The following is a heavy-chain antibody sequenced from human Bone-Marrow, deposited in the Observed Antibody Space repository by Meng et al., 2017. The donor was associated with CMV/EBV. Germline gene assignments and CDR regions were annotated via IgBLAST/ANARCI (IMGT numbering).Heavy chain of an antibody. J-gene: IGHJ4*02. Sequence: GESLKISCAASGFTFSSYAMSWVRQAPGKGLEWVSVIYSGGSSTYYADSVKGRFTISRDNSKNTLYLQMNSLRAEDTAVYYCAKEVDDDSSGYYRERYFDYWGQGTLVTVSS. CDR3: AKEVDDDSSGYYRERYFDY. D-gene: IGHD3-22*01. CDR2: IYSGGSST. CDR1: GFTFSSYA. V-gene: IGHV3-23*03.